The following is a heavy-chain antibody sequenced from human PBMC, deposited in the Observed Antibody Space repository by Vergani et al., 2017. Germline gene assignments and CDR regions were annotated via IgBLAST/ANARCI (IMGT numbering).Heavy chain of an antibody. CDR2: ISYDGTQK. CDR1: GFTFNHYA. V-gene: IGHV3-30*18. J-gene: IGHJ4*02. CDR3: VKDHPVFDE. Sequence: VQLLESGGDLVQPGGSLRLSCAASGFTFNHYAMNWVRQAPGKGLEWVAVISYDGTQKYYADSVKGRFTISRDNSKSTLYLQMNSLRTEDTALYHCVKDHPVFDEWGRGTLVSVS.